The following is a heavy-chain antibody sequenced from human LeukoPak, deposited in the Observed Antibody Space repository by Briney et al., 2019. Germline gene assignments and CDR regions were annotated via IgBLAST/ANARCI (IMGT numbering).Heavy chain of an antibody. D-gene: IGHD4-17*01. V-gene: IGHV4-59*01. CDR2: IYYSGST. J-gene: IGHJ5*02. CDR1: GGSISSYY. CDR3: ARCLNTGTTVWFDP. Sequence: PSETLSLTCTVSGGSISSYYWSWIRQPPGKGLEWIGYIYYSGSTNYNPSLKSRVTISVDTSKNQFSLKLSSVTAADTAVYYCARCLNTGTTVWFDPWGQGTLVTVSS.